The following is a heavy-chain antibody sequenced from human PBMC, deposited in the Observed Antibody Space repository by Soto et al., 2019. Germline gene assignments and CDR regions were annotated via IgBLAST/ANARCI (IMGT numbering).Heavy chain of an antibody. CDR1: GGSISSYY. D-gene: IGHD3-3*01. V-gene: IGHV4-59*01. Sequence: QVQLQESGPGLVKPSETLSLTCTVSGGSISSYYWSWIRQPPGKGLEWIGYIYYSGSTNYNPSLKSGVTITVDTSKKQISLTLSSVTATDTAVYYCARNYDFWSGYPTNYHYYYMDVWGKGNTVTVSS. J-gene: IGHJ6*03. CDR2: IYYSGST. CDR3: ARNYDFWSGYPTNYHYYYMDV.